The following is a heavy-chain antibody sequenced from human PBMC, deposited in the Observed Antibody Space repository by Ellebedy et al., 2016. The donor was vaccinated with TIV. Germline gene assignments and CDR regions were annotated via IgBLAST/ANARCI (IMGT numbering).Heavy chain of an antibody. V-gene: IGHV1-69*13. Sequence: SVKVSXKASGDTFRNYALSWVRQAPGQGLEWMGGFFHPSNTANYAQKLQGRVTITADEATSVVYLKMNSLRFDDTAVYYCARNDGGGFDIWGQGTMVTVSP. J-gene: IGHJ3*02. CDR3: ARNDGGGFDI. CDR2: FFHPSNTA. D-gene: IGHD1-14*01. CDR1: GDTFRNYA.